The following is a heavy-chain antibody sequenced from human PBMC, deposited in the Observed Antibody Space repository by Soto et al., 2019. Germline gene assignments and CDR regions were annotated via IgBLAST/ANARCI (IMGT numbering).Heavy chain of an antibody. Sequence: SETLSLTCTVSGGSISSDDYYWTWIRQPPGKVLEWIGYIYHSGRTSYNPSLDSRITISMDTSKNLFSLELSSVSAADTAVYYCARDRSNSPDYFDYWGQGALVTVSS. CDR1: GGSISSDDYY. CDR2: IYHSGRT. CDR3: ARDRSNSPDYFDY. D-gene: IGHD6-6*01. J-gene: IGHJ4*02. V-gene: IGHV4-30-4*01.